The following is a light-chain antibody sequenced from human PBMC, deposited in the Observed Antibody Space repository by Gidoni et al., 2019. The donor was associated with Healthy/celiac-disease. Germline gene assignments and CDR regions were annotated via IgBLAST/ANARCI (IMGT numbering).Light chain of an antibody. Sequence: DIQMTQSPSTLSASVGDRVTITCRASQSISSWLAWYQQKPGKAPKLLIYKASSLESGVQSRFSGSGSGTEFTLTISSLQPDDFATYYCQQYNTLRVTFGPGTKVDIK. J-gene: IGKJ3*01. CDR3: QQYNTLRVT. CDR1: QSISSW. V-gene: IGKV1-5*03. CDR2: KAS.